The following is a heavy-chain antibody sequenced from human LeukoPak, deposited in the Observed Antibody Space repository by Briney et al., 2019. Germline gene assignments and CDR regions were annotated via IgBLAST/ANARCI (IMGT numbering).Heavy chain of an antibody. D-gene: IGHD1-26*01. J-gene: IGHJ3*02. CDR2: ISGDGRIT. V-gene: IGHV3-74*01. CDR3: ARGGSPPEALGDTFDI. Sequence: PGGSLRLSCAASRFTFSNYWMHWVRQGPGKGLVWVSRISGDGRITRNADSVKGQFFISRDNAKNTLYLQMNSLRAEDTAVYYCARGGSPPEALGDTFDIWGQETMVTVSS. CDR1: RFTFSNYW.